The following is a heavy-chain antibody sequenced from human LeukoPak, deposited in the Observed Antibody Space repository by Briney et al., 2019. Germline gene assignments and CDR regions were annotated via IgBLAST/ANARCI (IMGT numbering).Heavy chain of an antibody. V-gene: IGHV1-2*02. J-gene: IGHJ4*02. CDR1: GYTSTIYY. Sequence: ASVKVSCKASGYTSTIYYMHWVRQAPGQGLEWMGWINPNSGATSYAQRFQGRVTMTRDTSISTAYMELSGLTSDDTAVYYCACNPPYCTSTSCYNDYWGQGTLVTVSS. D-gene: IGHD2-2*02. CDR2: INPNSGAT. CDR3: ACNPPYCTSTSCYNDY.